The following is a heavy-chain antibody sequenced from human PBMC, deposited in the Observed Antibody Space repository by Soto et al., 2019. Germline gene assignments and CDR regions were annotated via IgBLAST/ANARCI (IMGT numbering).Heavy chain of an antibody. J-gene: IGHJ5*02. Sequence: ASVQVSCKTSGYTYSDYFIHWVRQAPGQGLEWMGWVNPHSGDTNYAQKFRGRVTLTRDTSIAAAYMELTRLRSNDTAVYYCARYVVPQTYYWSDPPGQETRLTGSS. CDR1: GYTYSDYF. CDR3: ARYVVPQTYYWSDP. D-gene: IGHD2-15*01. CDR2: VNPHSGDT. V-gene: IGHV1-2*02.